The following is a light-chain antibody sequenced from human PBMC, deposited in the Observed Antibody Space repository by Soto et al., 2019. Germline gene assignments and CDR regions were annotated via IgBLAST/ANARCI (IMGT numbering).Light chain of an antibody. CDR3: GTWDGSLSGWGV. CDR2: ENN. J-gene: IGLJ3*02. V-gene: IGLV1-51*02. CDR1: SSNIGNNY. Sequence: QSVLTQPPSVSAAPGQKVTISCSGSSSNIGNNYVSWYQQLPGTTPKLLIYENNKRPSGIPDRFSGSKSGTSATLGITGLQTGDEADYYCGTWDGSLSGWGVFGGGTKLTVL.